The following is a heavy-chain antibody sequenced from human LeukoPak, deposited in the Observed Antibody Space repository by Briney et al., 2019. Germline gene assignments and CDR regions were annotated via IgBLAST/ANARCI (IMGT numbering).Heavy chain of an antibody. CDR2: IYNSGTT. V-gene: IGHV4-59*08. CDR3: ARNMYRAVMD. D-gene: IGHD2-2*01. Sequence: PSEALSLTCTGSGASISGYYWSWIRQPPGQGLEWIGHIYNSGTTNYNRSLKSRVTVSVDTSKNQFSLNLTSVTAADTAVYYCARNMYRAVMDWGQGTLVTVSS. J-gene: IGHJ4*02. CDR1: GASISGYY.